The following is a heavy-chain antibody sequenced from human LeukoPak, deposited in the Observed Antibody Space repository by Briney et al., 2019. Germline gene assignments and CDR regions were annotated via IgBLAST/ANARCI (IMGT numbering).Heavy chain of an antibody. V-gene: IGHV4-59*01. D-gene: IGHD2/OR15-2a*01. CDR3: ARAENTDEYYFDY. J-gene: IGHJ4*02. Sequence: ASETLSLTCAVYGGSFSGDYWSWIRQPPGKGLEWIGYIYYSGSTNYNPSLKSRVTISVDTSKNQFSLKLSSVTAADTAVYYCARAENTDEYYFDYWGQGTLVTVSS. CDR1: GGSFSGDY. CDR2: IYYSGST.